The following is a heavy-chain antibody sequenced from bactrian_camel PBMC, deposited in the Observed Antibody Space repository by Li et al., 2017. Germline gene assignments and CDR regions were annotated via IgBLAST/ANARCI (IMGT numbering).Heavy chain of an antibody. D-gene: IGHD5*01. CDR1: GGPTGSIHC. V-gene: IGHV3S53*01. Sequence: VQLVESGGGAVQPGGSLRLSCAASGGPTGSIHCMGWFRQAPGKEREGVAAIGTSGSSAAYGDSAKGRFTVSRDNAKNTVYLQMNSLEPEDTAVYYCVRDLWSGWVTFSIFGYWGQGTQVTVS. CDR3: VRDLWSGWVTFSIFGY. J-gene: IGHJ6*01. CDR2: IGTSGSSA.